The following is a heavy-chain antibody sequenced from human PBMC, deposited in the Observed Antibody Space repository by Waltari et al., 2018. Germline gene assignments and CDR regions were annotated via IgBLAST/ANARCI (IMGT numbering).Heavy chain of an antibody. D-gene: IGHD5-12*01. V-gene: IGHV3-23*01. CDR2: ISGSGGRT. CDR1: GFTFSSYA. Sequence: EVQLLESGGGLVQPGGSLRLSCAASGFTFSSYAMSWVRQAPGQGLEWVSAISGSGGRTNYADAVKGRFTISRENSKNTLYLQMNSLRAEDTAVYYCAKSDKARDGYDQGAYWGQGTLVTVSS. J-gene: IGHJ4*02. CDR3: AKSDKARDGYDQGAY.